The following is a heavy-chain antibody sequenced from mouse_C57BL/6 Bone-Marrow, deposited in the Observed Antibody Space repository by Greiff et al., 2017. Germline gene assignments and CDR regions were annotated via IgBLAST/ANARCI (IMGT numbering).Heavy chain of an antibody. CDR1: GYSFTGYY. J-gene: IGHJ3*01. D-gene: IGHD2-5*01. Sequence: EVQLQQSGPELVKPGASVKISCKASGYSFTGYYMNWVKQSPEKSLEWIGEINPSTGGTTYNQKFKAKATLTVDKSSSTAYMQLKSLTSEDSAVYYCARRSENYSNAFAYWGQGTLVTVSA. CDR3: ARRSENYSNAFAY. V-gene: IGHV1-42*01. CDR2: INPSTGGT.